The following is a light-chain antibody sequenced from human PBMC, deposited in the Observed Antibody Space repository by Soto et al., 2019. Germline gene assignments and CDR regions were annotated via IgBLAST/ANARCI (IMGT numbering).Light chain of an antibody. Sequence: VLTHSPGTVSLSPGERATLPFRAGQSVSSSSLAWYQQRPGQAPRLLIYGTSSRATGIPDRFSGSGSGTDFTLTISRLEPEDFAVYFCQRYGSSPLITFGQGTRLAI. CDR2: GTS. CDR1: QSVSSSS. J-gene: IGKJ5*01. V-gene: IGKV3-20*01. CDR3: QRYGSSPLIT.